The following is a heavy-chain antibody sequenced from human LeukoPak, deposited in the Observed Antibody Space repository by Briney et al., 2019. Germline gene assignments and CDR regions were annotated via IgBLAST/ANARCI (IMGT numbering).Heavy chain of an antibody. CDR3: ARGLLYYYDSSGSLGDYFDY. V-gene: IGHV1-8*01. Sequence: ASVKVSCKASGYTFTSYDINWVRQATGQGLEWMGWMNPNSGNTGYAQKFQGRVTMTRNTSISTAYMELSSLRSEDTAVYYCARGLLYYYDSSGSLGDYFDYWGQGALVTVSS. CDR2: MNPNSGNT. CDR1: GYTFTSYD. D-gene: IGHD3-22*01. J-gene: IGHJ4*02.